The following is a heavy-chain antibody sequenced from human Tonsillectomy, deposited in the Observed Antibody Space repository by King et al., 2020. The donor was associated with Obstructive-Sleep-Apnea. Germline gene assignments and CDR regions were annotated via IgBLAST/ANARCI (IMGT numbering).Heavy chain of an antibody. CDR3: ARGFPETNYYDSSGYLGY. J-gene: IGHJ4*02. V-gene: IGHV3-74*01. D-gene: IGHD3-22*01. Sequence: VQLVESGGGLVQPGGSLRLSCAASGFTFSSYWMHWVRQAPGKGLVWVSRINSDGSSTSYADSVKGRFTISRDNAKNTLYLQMNSLRAEDTAVYYCARGFPETNYYDSSGYLGYWGQGTLVTVSS. CDR1: GFTFSSYW. CDR2: INSDGSST.